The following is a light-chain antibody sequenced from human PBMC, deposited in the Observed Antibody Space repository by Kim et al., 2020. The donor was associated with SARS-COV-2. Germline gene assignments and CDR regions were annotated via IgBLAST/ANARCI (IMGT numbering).Light chain of an antibody. Sequence: QAGLTQPPSVSKGLRQTATLTCTGNSNNVGNEGAAWLQHHQGHPPKLLTYRNNNRPSGISERLSASRSGNTASLTITGIQPEDEADYYCSAWDSSLSAWVFGGGTQLTVL. V-gene: IGLV10-54*01. CDR2: RNN. J-gene: IGLJ3*02. CDR3: SAWDSSLSAWV. CDR1: SNNVGNEG.